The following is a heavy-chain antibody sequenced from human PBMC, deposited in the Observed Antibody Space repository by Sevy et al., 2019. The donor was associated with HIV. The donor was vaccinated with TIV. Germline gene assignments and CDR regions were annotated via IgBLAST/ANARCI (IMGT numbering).Heavy chain of an antibody. CDR2: VWSDGNHK. Sequence: GGSLRLSCAASGFTFSTYGMHWVRQAPGKGLEWVAVVWSDGNHKFYEDSVRGRFTISRDNSKNTLSMQMTSLRAEDTAVYYCVREGGPFDAFDIWGQGTMVTVSS. CDR1: GFTFSTYG. V-gene: IGHV3-33*01. D-gene: IGHD3-16*01. J-gene: IGHJ3*02. CDR3: VREGGPFDAFDI.